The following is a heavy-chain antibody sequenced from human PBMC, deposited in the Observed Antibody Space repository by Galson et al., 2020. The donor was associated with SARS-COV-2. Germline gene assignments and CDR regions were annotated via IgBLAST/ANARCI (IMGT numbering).Heavy chain of an antibody. V-gene: IGHV3-74*01. D-gene: IGHD6-13*01. CDR3: ARVYRYSSSWYGDAFDI. CDR2: INSDGSST. J-gene: IGHJ3*02. Sequence: GESLKISCAASGFTFSSYWMHWVRQAPGKGLVWVSRINSDGSSTSYADSVKGRFTISRDNAKNTLYLQMNSLRAEDTAVYYCARVYRYSSSWYGDAFDIWGQGTMVTVSS. CDR1: GFTFSSYW.